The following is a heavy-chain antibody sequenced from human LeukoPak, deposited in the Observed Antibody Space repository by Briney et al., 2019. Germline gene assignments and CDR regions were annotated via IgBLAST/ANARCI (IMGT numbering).Heavy chain of an antibody. CDR3: ARRRHFDY. CDR2: IYYSGST. CDR1: GGSISSSSYY. Sequence: PSETLSLTCTVSGGSISSSSYYWGWIRQPPGKGLEWIGSIYYSGSTYYNPSLKSRVTISVDTSKNQFSLKLSSVTAADTAVYYCARRRHFDYWGQGTLVTVSS. V-gene: IGHV4-39*01. J-gene: IGHJ4*02.